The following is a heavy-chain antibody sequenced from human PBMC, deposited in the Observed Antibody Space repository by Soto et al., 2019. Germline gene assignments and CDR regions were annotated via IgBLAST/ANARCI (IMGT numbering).Heavy chain of an antibody. CDR3: ARDGSRDGYSAYFDY. CDR1: GFTFSSYW. D-gene: IGHD5-18*01. J-gene: IGHJ4*02. Sequence: GGSLRLSCAASGFTFSSYWMHWVRQAPGKGLVWVSRINSDGSSTSYADSVKGRFTISRDNAKNTLYLQMNSLRAEDTAVYYCARDGSRDGYSAYFDYWGQGTLVTVSS. CDR2: INSDGSST. V-gene: IGHV3-74*01.